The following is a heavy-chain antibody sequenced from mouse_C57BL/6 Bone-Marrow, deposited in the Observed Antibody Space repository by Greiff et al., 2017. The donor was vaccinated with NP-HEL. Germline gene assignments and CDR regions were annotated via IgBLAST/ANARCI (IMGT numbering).Heavy chain of an antibody. CDR3: TTGYSNFWFAY. D-gene: IGHD2-5*01. J-gene: IGHJ3*01. V-gene: IGHV14-1*01. CDR1: GFNIKDYY. Sequence: VQLQQSGAELVRPGASVKLSCTASGFNIKDYYMHWVKQRPEQGLEWIGRIDPEDGDTEYAPKFQGKATMTADTSSNTAYLQLSSLTSEDTAVYYCTTGYSNFWFAYWGQGTLVTVSA. CDR2: IDPEDGDT.